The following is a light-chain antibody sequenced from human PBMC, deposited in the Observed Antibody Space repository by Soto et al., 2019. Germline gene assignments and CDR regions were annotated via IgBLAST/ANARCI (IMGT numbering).Light chain of an antibody. V-gene: IGKV1-39*01. CDR1: QSISNY. CDR2: AAS. J-gene: IGKJ4*01. CDR3: QQSYSSWAT. Sequence: IQMTQSPSSLSASVGDRVTITCRARQSISNYLNWYQLKPGKVPKLLIYAASTLQTGVPSRFSGSGSGTDFTLTISSLQPEDSASYYCQQSYSSWATFGGGTKVDVK.